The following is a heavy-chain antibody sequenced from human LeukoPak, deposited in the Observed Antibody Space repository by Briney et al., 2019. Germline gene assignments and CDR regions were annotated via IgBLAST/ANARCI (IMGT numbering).Heavy chain of an antibody. Sequence: SETLSLTCTVSGGSISSYYWSWIRQPPGKGLEWIGYIYYSGSTSYNPSLKSRVTISVDTSKNQFSLKLSSVTAADTAVYYCARDRWELPDWYFDLWGRGTLVTVSS. J-gene: IGHJ2*01. CDR2: IYYSGST. V-gene: IGHV4-59*12. CDR1: GGSISSYY. CDR3: ARDRWELPDWYFDL. D-gene: IGHD1-26*01.